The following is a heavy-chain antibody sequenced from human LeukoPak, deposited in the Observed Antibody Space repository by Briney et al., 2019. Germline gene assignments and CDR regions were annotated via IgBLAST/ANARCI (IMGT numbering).Heavy chain of an antibody. Sequence: GGSLRLSCAASGFTFTSYSMNWVRQAPGKGLEWVSTISGSGGSTYYADSVKGRFTISRDNSKNTLYLQMNSLRAEDTAVYYCAKDPLGYCSGGSCYGYWGQGTLVTVSS. CDR2: ISGSGGST. CDR3: AKDPLGYCSGGSCYGY. V-gene: IGHV3-23*01. CDR1: GFTFTSYS. J-gene: IGHJ4*02. D-gene: IGHD2-15*01.